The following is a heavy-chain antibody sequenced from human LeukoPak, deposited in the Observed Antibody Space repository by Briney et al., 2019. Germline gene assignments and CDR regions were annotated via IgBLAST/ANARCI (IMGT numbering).Heavy chain of an antibody. V-gene: IGHV3-23*01. D-gene: IGHD3-10*01. J-gene: IGHJ4*02. CDR1: GLTFSSYA. CDR2: ISGSGGST. Sequence: PGGSLRLSCAASGLTFSSYAMSWVRQAPGKGPEWVSAISGSGGSTYYADSVKGRFTISRDNSKNTLYLQMNSLRAEDTAVYYCAKGMVRGVPGYYFDYWGQGTLVTVSS. CDR3: AKGMVRGVPGYYFDY.